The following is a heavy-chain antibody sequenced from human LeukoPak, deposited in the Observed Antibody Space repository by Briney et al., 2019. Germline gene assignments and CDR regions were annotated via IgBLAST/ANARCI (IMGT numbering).Heavy chain of an antibody. Sequence: SETLSLTCTVSGDSFNNYYWHWIRQPPGKSLDWIGYIYFTGSTNYNPSLESRVTMSVDTSKNQFSLCLSSVTAADTAIYYCARSIVGYDLNFDQWGQGILVTVSS. D-gene: IGHD3-3*01. CDR3: ARSIVGYDLNFDQ. CDR1: GDSFNNYY. CDR2: IYFTGST. J-gene: IGHJ4*02. V-gene: IGHV4-4*08.